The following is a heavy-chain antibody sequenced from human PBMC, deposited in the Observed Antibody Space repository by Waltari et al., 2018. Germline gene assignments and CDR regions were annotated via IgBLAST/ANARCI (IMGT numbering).Heavy chain of an antibody. Sequence: EVQLVESGGGLVKPGGSLRLSCAASGFTFSSYSMNWVRQAPGKGLGWVSSISSSSSYIYYADSVKGRFTISRDNAKNSLYLQMNSLRAEDTAVYYCATFTTYYYYGMDVWGQGTTVTVSS. CDR3: ATFTTYYYYGMDV. J-gene: IGHJ6*02. V-gene: IGHV3-21*01. CDR2: ISSSSSYI. CDR1: GFTFSSYS. D-gene: IGHD1-26*01.